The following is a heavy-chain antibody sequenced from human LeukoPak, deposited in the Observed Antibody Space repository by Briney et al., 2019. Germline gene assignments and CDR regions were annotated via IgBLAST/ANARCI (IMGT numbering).Heavy chain of an antibody. Sequence: PSETLSLTCAVYGGSFSGYHWSWIRQPPGKGLEWIGEINHSGSTNYNPSLKSRVTISVDTSKNQFSLKLSSVTAADTAVYYCARGHDYYDSSGYYNWFDPWGQGTLVTVSS. CDR3: ARGHDYYDSSGYYNWFDP. V-gene: IGHV4-34*01. D-gene: IGHD3-22*01. CDR1: GGSFSGYH. CDR2: INHSGST. J-gene: IGHJ5*02.